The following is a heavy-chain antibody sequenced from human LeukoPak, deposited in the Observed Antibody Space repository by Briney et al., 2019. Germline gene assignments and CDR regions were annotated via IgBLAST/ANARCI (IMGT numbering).Heavy chain of an antibody. CDR2: ISASGVNT. D-gene: IGHD4-23*01. J-gene: IGHJ5*02. CDR3: VRDRAGGNSVWFDP. V-gene: IGHV3-23*01. Sequence: GGSLRLSCAASGFTFSSYAMSWVRQAPGKGLEWVSGISASGVNTYYADSVKGRFTISRDNAKNSLYLQMNSLRDEDTAVYYCVRDRAGGNSVWFDPWAQGTLVTVSS. CDR1: GFTFSSYA.